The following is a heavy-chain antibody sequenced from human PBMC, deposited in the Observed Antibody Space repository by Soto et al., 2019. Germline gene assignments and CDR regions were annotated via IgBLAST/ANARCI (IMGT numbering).Heavy chain of an antibody. V-gene: IGHV1-18*04. D-gene: IGHD3-3*01. J-gene: IGHJ5*02. CDR1: GYTFTSYG. CDR2: ISAYNGNT. CDR3: ARDYDFWSGYSNWFDP. Sequence: GYTFTSYGISWVRQAPGQGLEWMGWISAYNGNTNYAQKLQGRVTMTTDTSTSTAYMELRSLRSDDTAVYYCARDYDFWSGYSNWFDPWGQGTLVTVSS.